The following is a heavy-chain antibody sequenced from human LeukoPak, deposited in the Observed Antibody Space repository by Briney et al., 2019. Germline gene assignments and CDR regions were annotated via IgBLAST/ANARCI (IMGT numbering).Heavy chain of an antibody. V-gene: IGHV3-21*01. CDR1: GFTFSSYS. CDR3: ARDGPAAEYSSGYPSER. D-gene: IGHD6-19*01. J-gene: IGHJ1*01. CDR2: ISSSSSYI. Sequence: GGSLRLSCAASGFTFSSYSMNWVRQAPGKGLEWVSSISSSSSYIYYADSVKGRFTISRDNAKNSLYLQMNSLRAEDTAVYYCARDGPAAEYSSGYPSERWGQGTLVTVSS.